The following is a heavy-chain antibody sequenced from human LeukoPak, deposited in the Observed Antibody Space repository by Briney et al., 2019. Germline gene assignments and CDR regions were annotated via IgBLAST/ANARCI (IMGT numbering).Heavy chain of an antibody. CDR3: ARSNTAAWYFDL. J-gene: IGHJ2*01. Sequence: PGGPLRLSCAASGFTFSSYDMHWVPKATEKVLEWVSAIGTAGDPYYPGSVKGRFTITRENPKNSLYLQMNSLRAGDTAVYYCARSNTAAWYFDLWGRGTLVTVSS. CDR1: GFTFSSYD. CDR2: IGTAGDP. V-gene: IGHV3-13*05.